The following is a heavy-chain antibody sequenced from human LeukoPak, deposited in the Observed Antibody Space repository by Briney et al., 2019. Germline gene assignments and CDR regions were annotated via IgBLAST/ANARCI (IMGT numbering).Heavy chain of an antibody. CDR3: ASGANDYGDN. D-gene: IGHD4-17*01. CDR2: IYHSGST. Sequence: SETLSLTCTVSGGSISSGSYYWSWIRQPAGKGLEWIGRIYHSGSTYYNPSLKSRVTISVDTSKNQFSLKLSSVTAADTAVYYCASGANDYGDNWGQGTLVTVSS. CDR1: GGSISSGSYY. V-gene: IGHV4-61*02. J-gene: IGHJ4*02.